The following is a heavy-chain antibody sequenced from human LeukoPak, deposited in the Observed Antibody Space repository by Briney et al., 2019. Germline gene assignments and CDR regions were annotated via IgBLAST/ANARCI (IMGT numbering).Heavy chain of an antibody. D-gene: IGHD6-19*01. J-gene: IGHJ4*02. CDR2: INSDGSST. Sequence: GGSLRLSCAASGFTFSSYWMHWVRQAPGKGLVWVSRINSDGSSTSYADSVKGRFTISRDNSKNTLFLQMNSLRAEDTAVYYCARSASGWYNFDYWGQGTLVTVSS. CDR1: GFTFSSYW. CDR3: ARSASGWYNFDY. V-gene: IGHV3-74*01.